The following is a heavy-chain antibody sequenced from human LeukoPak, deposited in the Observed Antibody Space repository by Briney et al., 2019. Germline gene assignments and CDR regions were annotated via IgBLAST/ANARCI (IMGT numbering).Heavy chain of an antibody. CDR1: GFTFSSYA. CDR2: ISYDGSNK. D-gene: IGHD6-19*01. CDR3: ARDLASIAVASY. V-gene: IGHV3-30-3*01. J-gene: IGHJ4*02. Sequence: GGSLRLSCAASGFTFSSYAMHWVRQAPGKGLEWVAVISYDGSNKYYADSVKGRFTISRDNSKNTLYLQMNSLRAEDTAVYYCARDLASIAVASYWGQGTLVTVSS.